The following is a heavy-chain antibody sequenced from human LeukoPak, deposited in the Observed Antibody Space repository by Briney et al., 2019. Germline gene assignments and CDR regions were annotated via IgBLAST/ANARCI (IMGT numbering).Heavy chain of an antibody. D-gene: IGHD6-13*01. J-gene: IGHJ4*02. V-gene: IGHV3-7*05. CDR2: IKQDGSQK. CDR3: ARDGSWSFDY. CDR1: GFTFSTYS. Sequence: GGSLRLSCAASGFTFSTYSMRWVRQAPGKGLEWVASIKQDGSQKNYVDSVKGRFTISRDNAKNSLYLRMNSLRVEDTAVYYCARDGSWSFDYWGQGSLVTVSS.